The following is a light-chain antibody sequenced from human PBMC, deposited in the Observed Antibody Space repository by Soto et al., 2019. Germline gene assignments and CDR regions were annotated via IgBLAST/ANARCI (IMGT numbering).Light chain of an antibody. CDR1: QSVTNSY. CDR2: DAS. J-gene: IGKJ1*01. Sequence: EIVLTQSPDTLSLSPGDRATLSCRASQSVTNSYLAWYQQRHGQAPRLLIYDASTRATGIPDRFSGSGSGPEYTLSISRLEPEDFAVYSCQQYGFSPITFGQGTKVDI. CDR3: QQYGFSPIT. V-gene: IGKV3-20*01.